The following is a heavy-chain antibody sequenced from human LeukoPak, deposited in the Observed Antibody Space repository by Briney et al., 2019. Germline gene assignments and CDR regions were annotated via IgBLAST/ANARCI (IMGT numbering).Heavy chain of an antibody. D-gene: IGHD5-12*01. V-gene: IGHV1-2*02. J-gene: IGHJ4*02. CDR3: ARDRGSGFFSDY. CDR1: GYTFSAYY. Sequence: ASVKVSCKASGYTFSAYYMHWVRQAPGQGLEWMGWINPNGGGTNYAQKFLGRVTMTRDTSISTAYMELSRLTSDDTAIYYCARDRGSGFFSDYWGQGTLVTVSS. CDR2: INPNGGGT.